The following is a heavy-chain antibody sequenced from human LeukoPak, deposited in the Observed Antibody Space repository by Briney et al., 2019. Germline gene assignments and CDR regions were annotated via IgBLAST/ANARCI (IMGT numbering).Heavy chain of an antibody. CDR3: ARDSPNGIAAAGSYYYYGMDV. J-gene: IGHJ6*02. CDR2: IYTSGST. D-gene: IGHD6-13*01. Sequence: SETLSLTCTVSGGSISSGSYYWSWIRQPAGKGLEWIGRIYTSGSTNYNPSLKSRDTISVDTSKNQFSLKLSSVTAADTAVYYCARDSPNGIAAAGSYYYYGMDVWGQGTTVTASS. V-gene: IGHV4-61*02. CDR1: GGSISSGSYY.